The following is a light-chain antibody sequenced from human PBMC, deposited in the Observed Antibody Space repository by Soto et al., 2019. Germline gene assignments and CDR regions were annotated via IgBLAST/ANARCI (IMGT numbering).Light chain of an antibody. J-gene: IGKJ1*01. V-gene: IGKV1-5*01. CDR2: AAS. Sequence: DIQKIQTPSTLPASVEGRAPITCRASQSFSSDLAWYQQKPGKAPKLLIYAASSLQSGVPSRFSGSGSGTEFTLTISSLQPDDFATYYCQQYNTYPWTFGRGTKVDIK. CDR1: QSFSSD. CDR3: QQYNTYPWT.